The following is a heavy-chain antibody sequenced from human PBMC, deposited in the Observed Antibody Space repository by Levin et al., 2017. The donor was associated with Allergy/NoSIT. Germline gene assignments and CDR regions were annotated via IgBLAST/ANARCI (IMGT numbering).Heavy chain of an antibody. CDR1: GFTVSSNY. CDR3: ARDLGIAVAGQDAFDI. D-gene: IGHD6-19*01. Sequence: GESLKISCAASGFTVSSNYMSWVRQAPGKGLEWVSVIYSGGSTYYADSVKGRFTISRDNSKNTLYLQMNSLRAEDTAVYYCARDLGIAVAGQDAFDIWGQGTMVTVSS. CDR2: IYSGGST. J-gene: IGHJ3*02. V-gene: IGHV3-53*01.